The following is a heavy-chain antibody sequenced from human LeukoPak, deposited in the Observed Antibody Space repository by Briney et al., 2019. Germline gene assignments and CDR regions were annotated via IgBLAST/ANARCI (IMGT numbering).Heavy chain of an antibody. D-gene: IGHD3-10*01. J-gene: IGHJ3*02. V-gene: IGHV4-34*01. CDR3: ARSPRGSGSSTLLGAAFDI. CDR2: INHSGST. Sequence: SETLSLTCAVYGGSFSGYYWSWIRQPPGKGLEWIGEINHSGSTNYNPSLKSRVSISVDTSKNQFSLKLSSVTAADTAVYYCARSPRGSGSSTLLGAAFDIWGQGTLVTVSS. CDR1: GGSFSGYY.